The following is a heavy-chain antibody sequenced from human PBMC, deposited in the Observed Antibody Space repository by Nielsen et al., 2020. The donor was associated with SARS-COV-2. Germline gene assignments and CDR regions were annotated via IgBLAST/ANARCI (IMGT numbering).Heavy chain of an antibody. CDR2: IYFTGRT. V-gene: IGHV4-31*03. CDR3: AREASGYDHYKYGMDV. CDR1: GASISSGGYF. D-gene: IGHD5-12*01. Sequence: SETLSLTCTVSGASISSGGYFWSWICQHPGKGLEWIGYIYFTGRTSYNPSLKSRVAMPVDTSKNQFSLDLKSVTAADTAVYYCAREASGYDHYKYGMDVWGLGATVTVAS. J-gene: IGHJ6*02.